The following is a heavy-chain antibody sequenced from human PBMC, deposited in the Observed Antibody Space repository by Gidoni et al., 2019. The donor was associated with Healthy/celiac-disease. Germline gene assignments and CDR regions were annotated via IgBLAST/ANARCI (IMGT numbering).Heavy chain of an antibody. CDR1: GGSISSGSYY. D-gene: IGHD3-3*01. Sequence: QVQLQESGPGLVKPSQTLSLTCTVSGGSISSGSYYWSWIRQPAGKGLEWIGRIYTSGSTNYNPSLKSRVTISVDTSKNQFSLKLSSVTAADTAVYYCARVFLWGDDFWSGYPIGMDVWGQGTTVTVSS. CDR3: ARVFLWGDDFWSGYPIGMDV. CDR2: IYTSGST. J-gene: IGHJ6*02. V-gene: IGHV4-61*02.